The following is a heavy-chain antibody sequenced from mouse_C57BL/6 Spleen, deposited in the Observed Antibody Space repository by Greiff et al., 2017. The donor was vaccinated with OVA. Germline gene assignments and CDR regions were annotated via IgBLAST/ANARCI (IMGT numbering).Heavy chain of an antibody. D-gene: IGHD3-2*02. J-gene: IGHJ2*01. CDR3: ARRAQVYYFDY. Sequence: QVQLKQPGAELVKPGASVKLSCKASGYTFTSYWMHWVKQRPGQGLEWIGMIHPNSGSTNYNEKFKSKATLTVDKSSSTAYMQLSSLTSEDSAVYYCARRAQVYYFDYWGQGTTLTVSS. CDR2: IHPNSGST. CDR1: GYTFTSYW. V-gene: IGHV1-64*01.